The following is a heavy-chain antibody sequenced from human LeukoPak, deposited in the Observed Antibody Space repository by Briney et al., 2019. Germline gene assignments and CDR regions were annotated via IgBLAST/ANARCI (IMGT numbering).Heavy chain of an antibody. D-gene: IGHD2-2*02. Sequence: PSETLSLTCTVSGGSISSYYWSWIRQPAGKGLEWIGRIYTSGSTNYNPSLKSRVTMSVDTSKNQFSLKLSSVTAADTAVYYCARGRYIVVVPAAKPGNWFDPWGQGTLVTVSS. CDR3: ARGRYIVVVPAAKPGNWFDP. CDR1: GGSISSYY. CDR2: IYTSGST. J-gene: IGHJ5*02. V-gene: IGHV4-4*07.